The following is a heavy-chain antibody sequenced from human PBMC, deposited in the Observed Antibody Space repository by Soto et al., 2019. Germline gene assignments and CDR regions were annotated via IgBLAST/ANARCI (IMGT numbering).Heavy chain of an antibody. CDR3: AKQSLGYYDSSGYYAPFDY. D-gene: IGHD3-22*01. J-gene: IGHJ4*02. Sequence: QVQLVESGGGVVQPGRSLRLSCAASGFTFSSYGMHWVRQAPGKGLEWVAVISYDGSNKYYADSVKGRFTISRDNSKNTLYLQMNSLRAEDTTVYYCAKQSLGYYDSSGYYAPFDYWGQGTLVTVSS. CDR2: ISYDGSNK. CDR1: GFTFSSYG. V-gene: IGHV3-30*18.